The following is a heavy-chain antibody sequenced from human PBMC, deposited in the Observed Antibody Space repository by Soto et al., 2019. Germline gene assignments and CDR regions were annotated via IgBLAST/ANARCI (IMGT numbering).Heavy chain of an antibody. CDR1: GYTLTELS. J-gene: IGHJ5*02. CDR2: FDPEDGET. D-gene: IGHD3-3*01. CDR3: ATGPYYFWSGYSNWFDP. V-gene: IGHV1-24*01. Sequence: GASVKVSCKVSGYTLTELSMHWVRQAPGKGLEWMGGFDPEDGETIYAQKFQGRVTMTEDTSTDTAYMELSSLRSEDTAVYYCATGPYYFWSGYSNWFDPWAQGTLVTVSS.